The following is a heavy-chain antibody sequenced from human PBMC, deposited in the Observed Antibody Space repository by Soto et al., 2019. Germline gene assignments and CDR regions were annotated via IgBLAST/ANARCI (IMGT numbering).Heavy chain of an antibody. D-gene: IGHD2-2*01. CDR1: GYIFTTYS. J-gene: IGHJ5*02. CDR2: GSASHGKT. Sequence: QIQLVQSGSAVRMPGASVKVSCKASGYIFTTYSITWVRQASGQGREWMGWGSASHGKTNYAQKFEYRVTMTTDTTTTPAYMEVSSLRPDATAVYYCAREAFGVQASRFDPLGQGTQDTFSS. V-gene: IGHV1-18*01. CDR3: AREAFGVQASRFDP.